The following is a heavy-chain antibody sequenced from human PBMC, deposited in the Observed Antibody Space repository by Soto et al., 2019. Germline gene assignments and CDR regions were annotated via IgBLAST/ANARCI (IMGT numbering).Heavy chain of an antibody. CDR1: GFTFSSYA. D-gene: IGHD6-19*01. V-gene: IGHV3-23*01. J-gene: IGHJ4*02. Sequence: EVRLLESGGGLVQPGGSLRLSCAASGFTFSSYAMNWVRQARGKGLEWVSVISGSGDSTYYADSVKGRFTISRDNSKNTRYLQMNSLRAEDTAVYYCARRSSGWYFDYWGQGTLVTVSS. CDR3: ARRSSGWYFDY. CDR2: ISGSGDST.